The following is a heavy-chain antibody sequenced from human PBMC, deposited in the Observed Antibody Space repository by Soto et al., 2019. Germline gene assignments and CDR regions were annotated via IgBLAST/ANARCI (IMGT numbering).Heavy chain of an antibody. D-gene: IGHD1-7*01. J-gene: IGHJ3*01. CDR1: GFICSSYD. Sequence: GGSLRLSCAASGFICSSYDMSWVRQAPGKGLEWVSTILVSDSTHYEDSVRGRFTISRDRSKNTVYLQMNSLTVGDTAVYYCAKATATTGGAFDLCGQGTMVTVSS. CDR2: ILVSDST. V-gene: IGHV3-23*01. CDR3: AKATATTGGAFDL.